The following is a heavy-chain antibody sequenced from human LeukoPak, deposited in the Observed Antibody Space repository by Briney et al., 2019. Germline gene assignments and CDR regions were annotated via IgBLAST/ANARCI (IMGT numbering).Heavy chain of an antibody. CDR2: IYYSGST. CDR1: GGSISSGGYY. CDR3: ARAAAKLRYFDWAPWEIDY. Sequence: PSETLSLTCTVSGGSISSGGYYWSWIRQHPGKGLEWIGYIYYSGSTYYNPSLKSRVTISVDTSKNQFSLKLSSVTAADTAVYYCARAAAKLRYFDWAPWEIDYWGHGTLVTVSS. J-gene: IGHJ4*01. V-gene: IGHV4-31*03. D-gene: IGHD3-9*01.